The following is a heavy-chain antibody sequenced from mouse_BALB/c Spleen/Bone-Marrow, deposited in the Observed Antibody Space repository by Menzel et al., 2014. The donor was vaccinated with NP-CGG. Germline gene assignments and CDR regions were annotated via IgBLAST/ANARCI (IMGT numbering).Heavy chain of an antibody. CDR3: ARHAYYDQTEVSFVY. D-gene: IGHD2-4*01. CDR2: ISGGGSYT. Sequence: EVQLQQSGGGLVKSGRSLKLSCAASGFSFNSYGMSWVRQTPEKRLEWVATISGGGSYTFYPDSVKGRFTISRDNAKNNLYLQLSSLRSEDTALYYCARHAYYDQTEVSFVYWGQGTLVTVSA. V-gene: IGHV5-9-2*01. J-gene: IGHJ3*01. CDR1: GFSFNSYG.